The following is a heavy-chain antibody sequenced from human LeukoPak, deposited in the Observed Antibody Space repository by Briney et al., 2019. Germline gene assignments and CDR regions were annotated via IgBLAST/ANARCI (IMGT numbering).Heavy chain of an antibody. D-gene: IGHD3-22*01. CDR3: AKDGLYYDGSEHVYYFDY. Sequence: PGGSLRLSCAASGFTFSRSAMTWVRQGPGTGLEFVASIIYSGGATYYADSVKGRFTISRDNSKSTLYLQMNSLRAEDTALYYCAKDGLYYDGSEHVYYFDYWGQGTLVTVSS. CDR1: GFTFSRSA. V-gene: IGHV3-23*01. CDR2: IIYSGGAT. J-gene: IGHJ4*02.